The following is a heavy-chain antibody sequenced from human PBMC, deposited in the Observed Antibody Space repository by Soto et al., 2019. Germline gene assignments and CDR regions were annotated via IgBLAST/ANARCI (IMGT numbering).Heavy chain of an antibody. CDR1: GGAILDSTYY. CDR2: IFYSGGT. CDR3: ARQATGYYSGWFDP. Sequence: SETLSLTCTVSGGAILDSTYYWAWIRQPPGKGLEWIGTIFYSGGTFYTPSLKSRVTMSVDTSKNQFSLKLTSVTAADTAVYFCARQATGYYSGWFDPWGQGTLVT. J-gene: IGHJ5*02. V-gene: IGHV4-39*01. D-gene: IGHD3-3*01.